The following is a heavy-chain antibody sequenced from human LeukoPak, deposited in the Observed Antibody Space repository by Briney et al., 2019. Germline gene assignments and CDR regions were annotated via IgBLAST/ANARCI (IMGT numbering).Heavy chain of an antibody. CDR2: IYYSGST. CDR3: ATYYYDSSGYYYFDY. V-gene: IGHV4-59*01. D-gene: IGHD3-22*01. CDR1: GGSISSYY. Sequence: PSETLSLTCTVSGGSISSYYWSWIRQPPGKGLEWVGYIYYSGSTNYNPSLKSRVTISVDTSKNQFSLKLRSVTAADTAVYYCATYYYDSSGYYYFDYWGQGTLVTVSS. J-gene: IGHJ4*02.